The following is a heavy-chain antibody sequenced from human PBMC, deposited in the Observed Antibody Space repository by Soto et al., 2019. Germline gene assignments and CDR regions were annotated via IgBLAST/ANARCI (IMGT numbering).Heavy chain of an antibody. D-gene: IGHD2-21*02. J-gene: IGHJ3*01. Sequence: PGGSLRLSCAASGFTFSNYGMHWVRQAPGQGLVWVSHIHSDGSTTTYADSVKGRFTISRDNAKNTLYLQMNSPRAEDTAVYYCVRGDKGGFDWWGQGTKVTVSS. CDR2: IHSDGSTT. CDR1: GFTFSNYG. V-gene: IGHV3-74*01. CDR3: VRGDKGGFDW.